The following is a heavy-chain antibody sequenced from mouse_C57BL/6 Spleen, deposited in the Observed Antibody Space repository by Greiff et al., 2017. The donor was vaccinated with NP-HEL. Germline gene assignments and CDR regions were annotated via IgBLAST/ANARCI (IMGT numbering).Heavy chain of an antibody. D-gene: IGHD2-3*01. V-gene: IGHV1-80*01. J-gene: IGHJ4*01. CDR3: DMTGMDY. CDR1: GYAFSSYW. Sequence: QVQLQQSGAELVKPGASVKISCKASGYAFSSYWMNWVQQRPGKGLEWIGQIYPGDGDTNYNGKFKGKATLTADKSSSTAYMQLSSLTSEGAAVYFGDMTGMDYWGQGTSVTVSA. CDR2: IYPGDGDT.